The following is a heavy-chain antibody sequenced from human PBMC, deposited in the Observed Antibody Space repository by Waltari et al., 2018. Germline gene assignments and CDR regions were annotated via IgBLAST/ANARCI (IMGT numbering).Heavy chain of an antibody. CDR1: GYTFTGYY. Sequence: QVQLVQSGAEVKKPGASVKVSCKASGYTFTGYYMHWVRQAPGQWLEWMGRNNPIRGGTNYEQKFQCRVTMTREPSISTAYMELSRLRSDDTAVYYCAREGRELTNDYWGQGTLVTVSS. CDR2: NNPIRGGT. CDR3: AREGRELTNDY. J-gene: IGHJ4*02. V-gene: IGHV1-2*06. D-gene: IGHD1-26*01.